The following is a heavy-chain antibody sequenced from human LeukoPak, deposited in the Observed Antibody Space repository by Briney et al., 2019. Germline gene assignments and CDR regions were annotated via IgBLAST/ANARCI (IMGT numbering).Heavy chain of an antibody. CDR3: ARVRYDSSGYPFEY. Sequence: ASLKVSCKASGNTFTGYYMHWVRQAPGQGLVWMGWIDPNSGVTNYGQKFQGRVLLTRDSSIRTAYMELSRLRSDDPAVYYCARVRYDSSGYPFEYWGQGSLVTVSS. CDR2: IDPNSGVT. D-gene: IGHD3-22*01. V-gene: IGHV1-2*02. J-gene: IGHJ4*02. CDR1: GNTFTGYY.